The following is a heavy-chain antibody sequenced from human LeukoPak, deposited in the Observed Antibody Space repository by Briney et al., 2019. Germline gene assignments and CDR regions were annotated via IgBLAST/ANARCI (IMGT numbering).Heavy chain of an antibody. J-gene: IGHJ4*02. V-gene: IGHV3-21*01. CDR1: GFAVSSNF. Sequence: KSGGSLRLSCAISGFAVSSNFMSWVRQAPGKGLEWVSSISSSSSYIYYADSVKGRFTISRDNAKNSLYLQMNSLRAEDTAVYYCARDGGVGYSYGFDYWGQGTLVTVSS. D-gene: IGHD5-18*01. CDR2: ISSSSSYI. CDR3: ARDGGVGYSYGFDY.